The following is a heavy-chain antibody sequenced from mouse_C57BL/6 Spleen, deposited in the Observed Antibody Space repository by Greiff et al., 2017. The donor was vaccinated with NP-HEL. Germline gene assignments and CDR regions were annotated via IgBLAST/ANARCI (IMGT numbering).Heavy chain of an antibody. V-gene: IGHV1-69*01. CDR1: GYTFTSYW. CDR2: IDPSDSYT. D-gene: IGHD2-1*01. Sequence: QVQLKESGAELVMPGASVKLSCKASGYTFTSYWMHWVKQRPGQGLEWIGEIDPSDSYTNYNQKFKGKSTLTVDKSSSTAYMQLSSLTSEDSAVYYCARNGNYGYFDVWGTGTTVTVSS. J-gene: IGHJ1*03. CDR3: ARNGNYGYFDV.